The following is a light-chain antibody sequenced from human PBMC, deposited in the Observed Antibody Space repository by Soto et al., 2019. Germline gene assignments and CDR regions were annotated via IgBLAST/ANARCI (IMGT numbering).Light chain of an antibody. CDR1: QSISNY. CDR2: AAS. CDR3: QQSYSTPYT. V-gene: IGKV1-39*01. Sequence: DIQMTQSPSSLSASVGDRVTITCRASQSISNYLNWYQQKPGKVPKLLIYAASSLQSGVPSRFNGSRSGTDFTLTISSLQPEDFATYYCQQSYSTPYTFGQGTKLEIK. J-gene: IGKJ2*01.